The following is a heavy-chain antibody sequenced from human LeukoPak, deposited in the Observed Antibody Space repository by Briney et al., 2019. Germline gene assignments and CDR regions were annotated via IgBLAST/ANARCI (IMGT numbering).Heavy chain of an antibody. J-gene: IGHJ5*02. CDR2: VYPGDCGT. CDR1: GDSFTSCG. CDR3: ARSRWDRPHNNWFAP. Sequence: GESLKISCKGSGDSFTSCGIGWGRQLPGKGLGWVGIVYPGDCGTRYSPSFLGRVAISADKSISTAYLQWSSLKASHTAMYYCARSRWDRPHNNWFAPWRQGPLVPVSS. V-gene: IGHV5-51*01. D-gene: IGHD1-26*01.